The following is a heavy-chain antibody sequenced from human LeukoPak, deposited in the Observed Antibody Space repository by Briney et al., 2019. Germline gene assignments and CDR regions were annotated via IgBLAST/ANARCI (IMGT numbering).Heavy chain of an antibody. D-gene: IGHD1-20*01. J-gene: IGHJ6*02. V-gene: IGHV4-31*03. CDR3: AREGMDNWNDFYYGMDV. CDR1: GGSISSGGYY. Sequence: ASETLSLTCTVSGGSISSGGYYWSWIRQHPGKGLEWIGYIYYSGSTYYNPSLKSRVTISVDTSKNQFSLKLSSVTAADTAVYYCAREGMDNWNDFYYGMDVWGQGTTVTVSS. CDR2: IYYSGST.